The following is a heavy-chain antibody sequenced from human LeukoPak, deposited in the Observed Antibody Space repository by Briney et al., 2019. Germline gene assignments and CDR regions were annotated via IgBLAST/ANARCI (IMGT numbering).Heavy chain of an antibody. Sequence: ASVKVSCKASGYTFTSYGISWVRQAPGQGLEWMGWISDYNGNTNYAQKLQGRVTMTTDTSTSTAYMELRSLRSDDTAVYYCASYSGSGYYVGPALYAFDIWGQGTTVTVSS. CDR1: GYTFTSYG. V-gene: IGHV1-18*01. J-gene: IGHJ3*02. CDR3: ASYSGSGYYVGPALYAFDI. CDR2: ISDYNGNT. D-gene: IGHD3-22*01.